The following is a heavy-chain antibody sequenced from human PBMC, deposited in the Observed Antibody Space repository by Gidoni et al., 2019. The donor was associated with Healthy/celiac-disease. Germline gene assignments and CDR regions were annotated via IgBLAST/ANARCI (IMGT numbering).Heavy chain of an antibody. Sequence: QVQLVQSGAEVKKPGSSVKVSCKASGGTFSSYTSSWVRQAPGQGLEWMGRIIPIIGIANYAQKFQGRVTITADKSTSTAYMELSSLRSEDTAVYYCARLGGGLFNWFDPWGQGTLVTVSS. CDR3: ARLGGGLFNWFDP. V-gene: IGHV1-69*02. CDR1: GGTFSSYT. D-gene: IGHD1-26*01. CDR2: IIPIIGIA. J-gene: IGHJ5*02.